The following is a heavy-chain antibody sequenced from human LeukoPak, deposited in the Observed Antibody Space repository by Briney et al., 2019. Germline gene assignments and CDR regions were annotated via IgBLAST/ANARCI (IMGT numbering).Heavy chain of an antibody. CDR3: ARGYCSSTSCYRLSWFDP. J-gene: IGHJ5*02. V-gene: IGHV1-69*01. CDR1: GGTFSSYA. Sequence: GSSVKVSCKASGGTFSSYAISWVRPAPGQGLEWMGGIIPIFGTANYAQKFQGRVTITADESTSTAYMELSSLRSEDTAVYYCARGYCSSTSCYRLSWFDPWGQGTLVTVSS. CDR2: IIPIFGTA. D-gene: IGHD2-2*02.